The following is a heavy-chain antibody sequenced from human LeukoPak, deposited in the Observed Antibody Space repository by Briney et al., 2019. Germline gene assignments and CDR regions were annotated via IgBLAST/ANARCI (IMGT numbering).Heavy chain of an antibody. CDR1: GFIVSSNY. Sequence: PGGSLRLSCVASGFIVSSNYMNWVRQAPGKGLEWVSVIYSGGSTYYANSVKGRFTISRDNSKNTLYLQMSSLRAEDTAVYYCVKDRAQVSWFGDSWGQGTLVTVSS. V-gene: IGHV3-66*01. D-gene: IGHD3-10*01. CDR2: IYSGGST. J-gene: IGHJ5*02. CDR3: VKDRAQVSWFGDS.